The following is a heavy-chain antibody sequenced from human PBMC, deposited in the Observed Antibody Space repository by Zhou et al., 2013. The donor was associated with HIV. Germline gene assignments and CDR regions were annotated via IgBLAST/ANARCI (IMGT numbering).Heavy chain of an antibody. V-gene: IGHV1-69*05. CDR1: GDSFSRHA. D-gene: IGHD6-19*01. Sequence: QVQLVQSGAEVKKPGSSAKVSCKASGDSFSRHAITWVRQAPGQGLEWMGGIIPIFATANYAQKFQGRVTITTDESTTTAYMELGSLTSDDTAVYYCAREQGGGQWPGRVWFDPWGQGTLVTVSS. CDR3: AREQGGGQWPGRVWFDP. J-gene: IGHJ5*02. CDR2: IIPIFATA.